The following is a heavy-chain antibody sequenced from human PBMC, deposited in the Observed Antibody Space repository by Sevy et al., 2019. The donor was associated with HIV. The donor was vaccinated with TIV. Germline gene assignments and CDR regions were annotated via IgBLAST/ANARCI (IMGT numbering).Heavy chain of an antibody. V-gene: IGHV3-23*01. CDR3: AKDGTKLGAWYAFDY. J-gene: IGHJ4*02. D-gene: IGHD1-26*01. CDR2: ISGSGGST. CDR1: GFTFSSYA. Sequence: GGSLRLSCAASGFTFSSYAMSWVRQAPGKGLEWVSAISGSGGSTYYADSVKGRFTISGDNSKNTLYLQMNSLRAEDTAVYYCAKDGTKLGAWYAFDYWGQGPLVTVSS.